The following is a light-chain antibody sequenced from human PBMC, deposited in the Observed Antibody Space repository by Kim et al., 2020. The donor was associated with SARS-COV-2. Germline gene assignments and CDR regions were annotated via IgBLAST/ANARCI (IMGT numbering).Light chain of an antibody. CDR1: ANDIGNYNY. Sequence: GQPITISCTGSANDIGNYNYVSWHQQHPGRAPKLLIYDINDRPSGVSDRFSGSKSGNTASLTIAGLQSEDEAFYYCSSYTSTSSILFGGGTKVTVL. CDR3: SSYTSTSSIL. J-gene: IGLJ2*01. CDR2: DIN. V-gene: IGLV2-14*03.